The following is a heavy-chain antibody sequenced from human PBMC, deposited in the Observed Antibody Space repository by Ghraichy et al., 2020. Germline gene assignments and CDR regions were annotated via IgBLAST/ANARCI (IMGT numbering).Heavy chain of an antibody. CDR3: ARDGDGNPYAGFDY. V-gene: IGHV4-4*02. CDR2: MYHDGDS. D-gene: IGHD2-8*01. J-gene: IGHJ4*02. CDR1: GDSIKTSVW. Sequence: SETLSLTCTVSGDSIKTSVWWSWLRQPPGKGLEWIGEMYHDGDSNYGPSLESRATISVDKSRNQFSLILSSVTAADTAVYYCARDGDGNPYAGFDYWGLGTLVTVSS.